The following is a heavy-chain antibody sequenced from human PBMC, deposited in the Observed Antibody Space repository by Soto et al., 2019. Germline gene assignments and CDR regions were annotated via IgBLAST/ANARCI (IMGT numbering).Heavy chain of an antibody. D-gene: IGHD6-19*01. CDR2: INAGNGNT. CDR3: ARAVAVPADFDY. J-gene: IGHJ4*02. V-gene: IGHV1-3*05. CDR1: GYTFTGYA. Sequence: QVQLVQSGAEEKKPGASVKVSCKASGYTFTGYAMHWVRQAPGQRLEWMGWINAGNGNTKYSQKFQGRVTITRDTSASTAYMELSSLRSDDTAVYYCARAVAVPADFDYWGQGTLGTVSS.